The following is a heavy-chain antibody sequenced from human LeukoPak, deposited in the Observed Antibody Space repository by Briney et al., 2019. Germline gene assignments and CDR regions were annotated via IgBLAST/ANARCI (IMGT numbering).Heavy chain of an antibody. CDR2: IYYSGST. CDR3: ARVAPFQVLGSGTHRGMDV. D-gene: IGHD3-10*01. V-gene: IGHV4-31*02. CDR1: GFTFSSYA. Sequence: LRLSCAASGFTFSSYAMTWVRQHPGKGLEWIGYIYYSGSTYYNPSLKSRVTISVDTSKNQFSLKLSSVTAADTAVYYCARVAPFQVLGSGTHRGMDVWGQGTLVTVSS. J-gene: IGHJ4*02.